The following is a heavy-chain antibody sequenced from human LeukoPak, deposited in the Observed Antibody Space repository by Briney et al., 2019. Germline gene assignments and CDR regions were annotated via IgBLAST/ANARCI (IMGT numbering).Heavy chain of an antibody. V-gene: IGHV1-2*02. CDR2: INPNSGGT. J-gene: IGHJ5*02. Sequence: ASVKVSCKASGYTFTVYYMHWVRQAPGQGLEWMGWINPNSGGTNYAQKFQGRVTMTRDTSISTAYMELSRLRSDDTAVYYCALVTWGRSGSYFYWFDPWGQGTLVTVSS. CDR1: GYTFTVYY. D-gene: IGHD1-26*01. CDR3: ALVTWGRSGSYFYWFDP.